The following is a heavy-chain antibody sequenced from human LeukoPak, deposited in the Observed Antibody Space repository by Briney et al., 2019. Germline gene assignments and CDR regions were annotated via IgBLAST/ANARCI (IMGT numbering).Heavy chain of an antibody. CDR2: INHSGST. Sequence: PSETLSLTCAVYGGSFSGYYWSWIRQPPGKGLEWIGEINHSGSTNYNPSLKSRVTISVDTSKNQFSLKLSSVTAADTAVYYCARGLYGSGSYFDYWGQGTLVTVSS. CDR1: GGSFSGYY. J-gene: IGHJ4*02. V-gene: IGHV4-34*01. CDR3: ARGLYGSGSYFDY. D-gene: IGHD3-10*01.